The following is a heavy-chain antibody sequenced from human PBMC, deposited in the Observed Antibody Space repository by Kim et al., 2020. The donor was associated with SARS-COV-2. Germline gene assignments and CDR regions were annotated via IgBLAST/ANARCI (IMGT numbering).Heavy chain of an antibody. J-gene: IGHJ4*02. V-gene: IGHV4-59*01. D-gene: IGHD6-13*01. CDR2: IYYSGST. CDR3: ARVGEAAADHFDY. CDR1: GGSISSYY. Sequence: SETLSLTCTVSGGSISSYYWSWIRQPPGKGLEWIGYIYYSGSTNYNPSLKSRVTISVDTSKNQFSLKLSSVTAADTAVYYCARVGEAAADHFDYWGQGTLVTVSS.